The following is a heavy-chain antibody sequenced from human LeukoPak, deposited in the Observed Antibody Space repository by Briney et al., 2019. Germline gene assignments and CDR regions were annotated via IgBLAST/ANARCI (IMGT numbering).Heavy chain of an antibody. J-gene: IGHJ4*02. CDR2: IYYSGST. Sequence: SETLSLTCTVSGGSISSSSYYWGWIRQPPGKGLEWIGKIYYSGSTYYNPSLKSRVTISVDTSKNQFSLNLSSVIAADTAVYYCARVKQWGAFDFWGQGTLVTVSS. V-gene: IGHV4-39*01. CDR3: ARVKQWGAFDF. D-gene: IGHD6-19*01. CDR1: GGSISSSSYY.